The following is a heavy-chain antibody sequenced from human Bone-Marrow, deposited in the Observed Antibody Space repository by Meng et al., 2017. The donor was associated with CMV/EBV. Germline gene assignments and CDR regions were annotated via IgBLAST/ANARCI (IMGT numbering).Heavy chain of an antibody. V-gene: IGHV4-34*01. Sequence: GSLRLSCAVYGGSFSGYYWSWIRQPPGKGLEWIGEINHSGSTNYNPSLKSRVTISVDTSKNQFSLKLSSGTAADTAVYYCARGGVVVRGKNVDPWGQGTLVTVSS. CDR3: ARGGVVVRGKNVDP. D-gene: IGHD2-21*01. J-gene: IGHJ5*02. CDR1: GGSFSGYY. CDR2: INHSGST.